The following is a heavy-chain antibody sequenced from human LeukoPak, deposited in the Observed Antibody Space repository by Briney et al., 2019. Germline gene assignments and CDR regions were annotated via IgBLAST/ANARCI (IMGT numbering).Heavy chain of an antibody. CDR2: IIPIFGTA. D-gene: IGHD3-9*01. CDR3: ARDLGVGHGYDILTELRY. CDR1: GGTFSSYA. Sequence: AASVKVSCKASGGTFSSYAISWVRQAPGQGLEWMGGIIPIFGTANYAQKFQGRVTITTDESTSTAYMELSSLRSEDTAVYYCARDLGVGHGYDILTELRYWGQGTLVTASS. J-gene: IGHJ4*02. V-gene: IGHV1-69*05.